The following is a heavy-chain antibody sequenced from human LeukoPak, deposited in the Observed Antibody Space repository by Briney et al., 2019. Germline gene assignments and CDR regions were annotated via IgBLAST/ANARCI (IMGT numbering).Heavy chain of an antibody. CDR3: AKGESYAPLDY. D-gene: IGHD1-26*01. V-gene: IGHV3-23*01. J-gene: IGHJ4*02. Sequence: PGGSLRLSCAASGFTFTDSAMTWVRQAPGKGLEWVSAISTSGGDTIYTDSVKDRFTISRDNSKNTLYLQMNSLRAEDTAIYYCAKGESYAPLDYWGQGTLVTVSS. CDR2: ISTSGGDT. CDR1: GFTFTDSA.